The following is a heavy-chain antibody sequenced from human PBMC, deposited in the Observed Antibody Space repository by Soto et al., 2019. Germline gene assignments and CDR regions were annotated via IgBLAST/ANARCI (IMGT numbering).Heavy chain of an antibody. V-gene: IGHV1-69*13. D-gene: IGHD3-22*01. CDR2: IITIFGTA. Sequence: SVKVSCKASGGTFSSYAISWVRQAPGQGLEWMGGIITIFGTANYAQKFQGRVTITADESTSTAYMELSSLRSEDTAVYYCARTEHDSSGMSDVKAFDIWRQETMVTVSS. CDR3: ARTEHDSSGMSDVKAFDI. CDR1: GGTFSSYA. J-gene: IGHJ3*02.